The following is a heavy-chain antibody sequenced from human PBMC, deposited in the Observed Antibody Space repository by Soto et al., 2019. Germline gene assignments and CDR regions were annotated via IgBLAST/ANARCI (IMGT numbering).Heavy chain of an antibody. CDR1: GFTFSTYW. Sequence: LRLSCAASGFTFSTYWMDWVRQTPGKGLEWVANINQDGSEKNYVDSVKGRFTISRDNAGNSLYLQMSRLAAEDSALYYCSRSLNSWGQGTLVTVSS. CDR3: SRSLNS. V-gene: IGHV3-7*01. J-gene: IGHJ4*02. CDR2: INQDGSEK.